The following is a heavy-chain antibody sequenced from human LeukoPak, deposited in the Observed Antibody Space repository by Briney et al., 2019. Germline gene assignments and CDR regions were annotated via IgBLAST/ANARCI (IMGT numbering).Heavy chain of an antibody. J-gene: IGHJ4*02. Sequence: ASVKVSCKASGYTFTSFFMHWVCQAPGQGLEWMGIINPRGGSATSAQRFQGRLTVTRDTSTSTVYMELSSLTSEDTAVYYCARDYHGSGSLTTFDSWGQGTLVTVSS. D-gene: IGHD3-10*01. CDR3: ARDYHGSGSLTTFDS. V-gene: IGHV1-46*01. CDR2: INPRGGSA. CDR1: GYTFTSFF.